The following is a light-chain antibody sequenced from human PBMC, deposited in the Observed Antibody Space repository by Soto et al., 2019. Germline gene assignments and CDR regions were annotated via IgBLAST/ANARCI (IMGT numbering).Light chain of an antibody. Sequence: DIQMTQSPSSLSASVGDRVTITCRASQGIRNDLGWFQQKPGKAPKRLIYAASSLHSGVPSRFSGSGSGTDFTLTIRSLEPEDFSVYYCQQRYNWPITFGQGTRLEIK. CDR3: QQRYNWPIT. J-gene: IGKJ5*01. V-gene: IGKV1-17*01. CDR1: QGIRND. CDR2: AAS.